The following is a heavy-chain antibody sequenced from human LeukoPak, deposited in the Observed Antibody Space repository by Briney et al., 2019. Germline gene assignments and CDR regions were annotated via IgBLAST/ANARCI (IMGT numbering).Heavy chain of an antibody. CDR1: GFTFSTYV. V-gene: IGHV3-30*12. J-gene: IGHJ4*02. CDR3: ARDLAVAGRSGDY. CDR2: VQSDGNNE. Sequence: QSGGSLRLSCAASGFTFSTYVMHWVRQAPGKGLEWVALVQSDGNNEYYADSVKGRFTISRDNSKNTLYLQMNSLRAEDTAVYYCARDLAVAGRSGDYWGQGTLVTVSS. D-gene: IGHD6-19*01.